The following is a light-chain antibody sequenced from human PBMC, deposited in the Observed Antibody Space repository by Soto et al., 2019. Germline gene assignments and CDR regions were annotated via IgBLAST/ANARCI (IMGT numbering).Light chain of an antibody. V-gene: IGKV1-39*01. Sequence: IQMTQSPSSLSASVGDRVTITCRASQSTSIYLSWYQQKPGKAPKLLMSAASSLQSGVPSRFSGSGSGTHVTLTISSLQPEDSASYYCQQSDTTPWTFGQGTKVEVK. J-gene: IGKJ1*01. CDR1: QSTSIY. CDR3: QQSDTTPWT. CDR2: AAS.